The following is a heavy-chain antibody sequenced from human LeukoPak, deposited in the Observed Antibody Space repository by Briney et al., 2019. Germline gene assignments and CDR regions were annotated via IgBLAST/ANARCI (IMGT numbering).Heavy chain of an antibody. Sequence: GGSLRLSCAASGFTFSSYAMHWVRQAPGKGLEWVAVISYDGSNKYYADSVKGRFTISRDNSKNTLYLQMNSLRAEDTAVYYCARGTTYYYDSSGYIGWAFDIWGQGTMVTVPS. D-gene: IGHD3-22*01. CDR1: GFTFSSYA. J-gene: IGHJ3*02. V-gene: IGHV3-30-3*01. CDR3: ARGTTYYYDSSGYIGWAFDI. CDR2: ISYDGSNK.